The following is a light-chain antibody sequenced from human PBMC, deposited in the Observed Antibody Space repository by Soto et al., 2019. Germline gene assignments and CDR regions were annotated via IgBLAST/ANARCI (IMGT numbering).Light chain of an antibody. J-gene: IGKJ1*01. CDR3: QQYGSPPTIT. CDR1: QSVSSSY. CDR2: GAS. Sequence: IVLTQAPGTLSLSPGERATLSCRVSQSVSSSYLAWYQQKPGQAPRLLIYGASSRATGIPDRFSGSGSGTDFTLTISRLEPEHFAVHYCQQYGSPPTITFGQGAKVDIK. V-gene: IGKV3-20*01.